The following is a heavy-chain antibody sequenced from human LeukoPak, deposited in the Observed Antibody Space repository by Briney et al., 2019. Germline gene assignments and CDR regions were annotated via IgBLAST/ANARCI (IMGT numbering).Heavy chain of an antibody. CDR2: INPNSGGT. J-gene: IGHJ4*02. CDR3: ARDGSLDY. D-gene: IGHD6-13*01. CDR1: GYTFTGYY. Sequence: ASVKVSCKTSGYTFTGYYMHWVRQAPGQGLEWMGWINPNSGGTNYEQKFQGRVTMTRDTSITTAYMELSGLRSDDTAVYYCARDGSLDYWGQGTLVTVSS. V-gene: IGHV1-2*02.